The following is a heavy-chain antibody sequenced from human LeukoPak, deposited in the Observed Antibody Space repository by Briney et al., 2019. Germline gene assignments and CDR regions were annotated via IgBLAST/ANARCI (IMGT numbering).Heavy chain of an antibody. Sequence: SETLSLTCTVSGVSISSSYWSWIRQPPGKGLEWIGYIHYSGDTNYNPSLKSRVTISVDTSKNQFSLKLSSVTAADTAVYYCARDTVGSSSTFDCWGQGTLVTVSS. V-gene: IGHV4-59*01. CDR1: GVSISSSY. D-gene: IGHD6-13*01. CDR2: IHYSGDT. J-gene: IGHJ4*02. CDR3: ARDTVGSSSTFDC.